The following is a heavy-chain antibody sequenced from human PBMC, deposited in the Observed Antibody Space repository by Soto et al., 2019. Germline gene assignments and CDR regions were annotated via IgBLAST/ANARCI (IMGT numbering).Heavy chain of an antibody. Sequence: GGSLRLSCAASGFTFTDYWTHWVRQAPGKGLVWVSRINSDGSRTSYADSVTGRFTISRENAKNTLYLQMNSLRVEDTALYYCARETYRGFYFDYCGPGTILTVYS. J-gene: IGHJ4*02. CDR2: INSDGSRT. D-gene: IGHD4-4*01. CDR3: ARETYRGFYFDY. V-gene: IGHV3-74*01. CDR1: GFTFTDYW.